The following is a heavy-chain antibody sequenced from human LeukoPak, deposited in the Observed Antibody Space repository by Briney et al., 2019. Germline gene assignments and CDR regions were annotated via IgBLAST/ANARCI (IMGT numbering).Heavy chain of an antibody. CDR3: ASSNICSSTSCYSYYYYYMDV. V-gene: IGHV1-69*05. CDR2: IIPIFGTA. D-gene: IGHD2-2*01. CDR1: GGTSSSYA. J-gene: IGHJ6*03. Sequence: SVKVSCKASGGTSSSYAISWVRQAPGQGLEWMGGIIPIFGTANYAQKFQGRVTITTDESTSTAYMELSSLRSEDTAVYYCASSNICSSTSCYSYYYYYMDVWGKGTTVTVSS.